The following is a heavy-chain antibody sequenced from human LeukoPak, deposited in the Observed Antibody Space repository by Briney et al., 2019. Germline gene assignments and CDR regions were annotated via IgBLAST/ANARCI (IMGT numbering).Heavy chain of an antibody. CDR3: ARETPTVTFDY. J-gene: IGHJ4*02. CDR2: IYHSGST. Sequence: PSETLSLTCTVSGYSISSGYYWGWIRQPPGKGLEWIGSIYHSGSTYYNPSLKSRVTISVDTSKNQFSLKLSSVTAADTAVYYCARETPTVTFDYWGQGTLVTVSS. CDR1: GYSISSGYY. D-gene: IGHD4-17*01. V-gene: IGHV4-38-2*02.